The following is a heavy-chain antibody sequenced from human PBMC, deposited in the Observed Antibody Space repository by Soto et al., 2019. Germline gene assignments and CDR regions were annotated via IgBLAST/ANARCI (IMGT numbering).Heavy chain of an antibody. J-gene: IGHJ5*02. CDR2: IYYGGST. Sequence: SETLSLTCAVSGGFISPYYWSWSRQPPGKGLEWVGYIYYGGSTSYNPSLKSRVTISLETSKSQFSLRLSSVTAADTAVYYCARPGEYYECLDPCGPATLVTVSS. CDR1: GGFISPYY. D-gene: IGHD3-3*01. CDR3: ARPGEYYECLDP. V-gene: IGHV4-59*08.